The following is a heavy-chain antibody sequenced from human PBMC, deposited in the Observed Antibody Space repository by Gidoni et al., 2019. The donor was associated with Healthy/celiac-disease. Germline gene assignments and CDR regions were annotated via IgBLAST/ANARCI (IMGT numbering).Heavy chain of an antibody. CDR3: AQRYCSGGSCSFDF. D-gene: IGHD2-15*01. V-gene: IGHV2-5*02. CDR2: IYWDDDK. Sequence: QITLKVSGPTLVKPPQTLTLTSTFPAFSFTTTGVGVGWIRQPPGKALEWLALIYWDDDKSYNHSLNSRLTIIKDTSTNHVVLTMTNMDPVATATYFCAQRYCSGGSCSFDFWGQGTLVTVSS. CDR1: AFSFTTTGVG. J-gene: IGHJ4*02.